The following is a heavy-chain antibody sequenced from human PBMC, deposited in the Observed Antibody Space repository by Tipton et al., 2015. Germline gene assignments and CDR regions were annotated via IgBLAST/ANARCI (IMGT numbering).Heavy chain of an antibody. D-gene: IGHD3-9*01. CDR3: ACQDYDSLTRDYQTVDY. CDR1: GGSISSSSYY. J-gene: IGHJ4*02. Sequence: TLSLTCTVSGGSISSSSYYWDWIRQPPGKGLEWIGNIYYSGSTYYNPSFKSRVTISIDTSKNQFSLNLSSVTAADTAVYYCACQDYDSLTRDYQTVDYWGQGTLATVSS. V-gene: IGHV4-39*01. CDR2: IYYSGST.